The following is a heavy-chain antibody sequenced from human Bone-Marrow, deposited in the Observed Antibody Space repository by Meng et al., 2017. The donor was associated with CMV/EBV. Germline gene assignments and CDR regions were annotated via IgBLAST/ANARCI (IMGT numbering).Heavy chain of an antibody. V-gene: IGHV3-9*01. CDR2: ISWNSGSI. CDR1: GFTFDDYA. D-gene: IGHD2/OR15-2a*01. CDR3: ARHDSTNLYYFDY. Sequence: GGSLRLSCAASGFTFDDYAMHWVRQAPGKGLEWVSGISWNSGSIGYADSVKGRFTISRDNAKNSLYLQMNSLRAEDTAVYYCARHDSTNLYYFDYWGQRTLVTVSS. J-gene: IGHJ4*02.